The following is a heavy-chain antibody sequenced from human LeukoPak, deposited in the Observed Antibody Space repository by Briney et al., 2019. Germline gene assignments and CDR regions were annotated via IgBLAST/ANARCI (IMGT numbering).Heavy chain of an antibody. D-gene: IGHD2-21*02. J-gene: IGHJ3*02. V-gene: IGHV1-8*01. CDR3: AAIMVVTAGVAFNI. Sequence: ASVKVSCKASGYTFTSYDINWVRQATGQGLEWMGWMSPNSDSRGYAQNFQGRVTMTMDTSISTAYMELSSLRSEDTAVYYCAAIMVVTAGVAFNIWGEGTMLSVSS. CDR1: GYTFTSYD. CDR2: MSPNSDSR.